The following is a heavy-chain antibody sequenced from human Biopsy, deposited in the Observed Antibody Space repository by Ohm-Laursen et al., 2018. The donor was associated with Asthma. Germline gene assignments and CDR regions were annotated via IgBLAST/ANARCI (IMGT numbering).Heavy chain of an antibody. CDR2: IKSKTDGGTT. CDR3: TTTMVAAIVATISAAFDY. V-gene: IGHV3-15*01. Sequence: SLRLSCAASGFTFSNACMSWVRQAPGKGLEWVGRIKSKTDGGTTDSAAPVKGRFTISRNDSKNTLYLQMNNLKTEDTDVYYCTTTMVAAIVATISAAFDYWGQGTLVTVSS. CDR1: GFTFSNAC. J-gene: IGHJ4*02. D-gene: IGHD5-12*01.